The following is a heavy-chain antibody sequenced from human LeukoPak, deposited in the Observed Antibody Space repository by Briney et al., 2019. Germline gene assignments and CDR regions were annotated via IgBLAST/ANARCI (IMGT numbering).Heavy chain of an antibody. J-gene: IGHJ4*02. Sequence: ASVKVSCKASGGTFSNYAISWVRQAPGQGLEWMGGIIPIFVTANYAQKFQGRVTITADESTSTAYMELSSLRSDDTAVYYCARTPSSGWTTFDYWGQGTLVTVSS. V-gene: IGHV1-69*01. CDR1: GGTFSNYA. D-gene: IGHD6-19*01. CDR3: ARTPSSGWTTFDY. CDR2: IIPIFVTA.